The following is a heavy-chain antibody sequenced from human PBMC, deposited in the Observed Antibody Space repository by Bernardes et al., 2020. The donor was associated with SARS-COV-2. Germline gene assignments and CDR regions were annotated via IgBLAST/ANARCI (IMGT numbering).Heavy chain of an antibody. CDR3: ARGSSYCGGDCHAD. Sequence: SETLSLTCGVHDSSVTYYYSWIRQAPGKGLEWIGQINLGGSTNYSPALKSRVTMSIDTSKNRLSFKMTSASAADTAMYYCARGSSYCGGDCHADWGQGTLVPVSS. V-gene: IGHV4-34*01. CDR1: DSSVTYY. CDR2: INLGGST. J-gene: IGHJ4*01. D-gene: IGHD2-21*02.